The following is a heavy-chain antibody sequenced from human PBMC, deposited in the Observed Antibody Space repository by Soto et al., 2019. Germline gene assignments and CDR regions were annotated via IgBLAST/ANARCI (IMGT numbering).Heavy chain of an antibody. J-gene: IGHJ5*02. V-gene: IGHV2-5*02. CDR3: ARVGNSYGYDSWLDP. CDR1: GFSLSTSAVG. D-gene: IGHD5-18*01. Sequence: QITLKESGPTLVKPTQTLTLTCTFSGFSLSTSAVGVGWIRQPPGRALEWLALIYWDDDKHYSPSLRTRLTITKDTSKNPVVLTMTTMDPVDTAVYYCARVGNSYGYDSWLDPWGQGTLVTVSS. CDR2: IYWDDDK.